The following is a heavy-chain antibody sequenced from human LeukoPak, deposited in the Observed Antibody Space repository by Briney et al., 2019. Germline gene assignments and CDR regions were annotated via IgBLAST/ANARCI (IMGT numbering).Heavy chain of an antibody. D-gene: IGHD3-10*01. CDR2: ISSSSSTI. Sequence: PGGSLRLSCAASGFTFSSYSMNWVRQAPGKGLEWVSYISSSSSTIYYADSVKGRLTISRDDAKNSLYLQMNSLRDEDTAVYYCARDTGLVRGVYDAFDIWGQGTMVTVSS. J-gene: IGHJ3*02. V-gene: IGHV3-48*02. CDR3: ARDTGLVRGVYDAFDI. CDR1: GFTFSSYS.